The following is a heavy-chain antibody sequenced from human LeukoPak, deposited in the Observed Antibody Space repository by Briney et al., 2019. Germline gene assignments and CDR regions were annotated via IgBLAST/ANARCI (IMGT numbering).Heavy chain of an antibody. V-gene: IGHV3-23*01. CDR1: GFTFSSYA. CDR2: ISGSGGST. J-gene: IGHJ4*02. D-gene: IGHD1-26*01. CDR3: AKAQVGATGFDY. Sequence: GGSLRLSCAASGFTFSSYAMSWVRQAPGKGLGWVSAISGSGGSTYYADSVKGRFTISRDNSKNTLYLQMNSPRAEDTAVYYCAKAQVGATGFDYWGQGTLVTVSS.